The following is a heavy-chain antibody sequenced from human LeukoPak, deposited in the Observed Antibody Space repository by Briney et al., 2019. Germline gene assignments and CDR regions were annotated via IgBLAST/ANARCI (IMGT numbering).Heavy chain of an antibody. CDR3: AKGGGAYGGIDY. CDR1: GFTSSNYA. J-gene: IGHJ4*02. Sequence: GRSLRLSCAVSGFTSSNYATNWVRQAPGKGLEWVSAISHSGDRTYFADSVKGRLTISRDNAKNTLYLQMNSLRAEDTAIYYCAKGGGAYGGIDYWGQGTLVTVSS. V-gene: IGHV3-23*01. D-gene: IGHD4-23*01. CDR2: ISHSGDRT.